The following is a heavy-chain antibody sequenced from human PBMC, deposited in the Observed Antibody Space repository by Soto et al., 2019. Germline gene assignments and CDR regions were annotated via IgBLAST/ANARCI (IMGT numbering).Heavy chain of an antibody. CDR3: ARTTDYGSNWFDP. J-gene: IGHJ5*02. V-gene: IGHV4-59*01. D-gene: IGHD4-17*01. CDR1: GGSISSYY. CDR2: IYYSGST. Sequence: SETLSLTCTASGGSISSYYWSWIRQPPGKGLEWIGYIYYSGSTNYNPSLKSRVTISVDTSKNQFSLKLSSVTAADTAVYYCARTTDYGSNWFDPWGQGTLVTV.